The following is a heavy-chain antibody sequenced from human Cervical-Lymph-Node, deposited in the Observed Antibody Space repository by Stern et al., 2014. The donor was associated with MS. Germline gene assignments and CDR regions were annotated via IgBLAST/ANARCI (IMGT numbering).Heavy chain of an antibody. V-gene: IGHV1-69*01. Sequence: QVQLVASGAEVKKPGSSVRVSCKASGGTFSSYAIRWVRQAPGQGLEWMGGIIPMFGTAKYAQKLQGRVTITADDSTPPATMEVSSLRSEDTAVYYCASSVGELTPEAVWGQGTTVTVFS. CDR3: ASSVGELTPEAV. D-gene: IGHD3-10*01. CDR2: IIPMFGTA. J-gene: IGHJ6*02. CDR1: GGTFSSYA.